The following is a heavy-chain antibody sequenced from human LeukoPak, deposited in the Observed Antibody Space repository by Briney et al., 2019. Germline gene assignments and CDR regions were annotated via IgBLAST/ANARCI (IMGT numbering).Heavy chain of an antibody. Sequence: GESLKISCKSSGYRFTSYWIDWVRQKPGKGLEWMGLIQPGDSQTRYSPSFQGQVNLSDDKSITTTYLQWSSLRASDTAMYYCARRLLSGGFDFWGQGTMVTVSS. D-gene: IGHD1-26*01. CDR3: ARRLLSGGFDF. CDR2: IQPGDSQT. V-gene: IGHV5-51*01. CDR1: GYRFTSYW. J-gene: IGHJ3*01.